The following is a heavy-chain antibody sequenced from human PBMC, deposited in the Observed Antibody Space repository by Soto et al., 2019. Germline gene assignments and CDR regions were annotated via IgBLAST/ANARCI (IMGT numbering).Heavy chain of an antibody. V-gene: IGHV4-31*03. D-gene: IGHD2-2*02. Sequence: SETLSLTCTVSGGSISSGGYCWSWIRQHPGKGLEWIGYIYYSGSTYYNPSLKSRVTISVDTSKNQFSLKLSSVTAADTAVYYCARDHRQYCSSTSCYTDYYYGMDVWGQGTTVTVSS. CDR1: GGSISSGGYC. CDR2: IYYSGST. J-gene: IGHJ6*02. CDR3: ARDHRQYCSSTSCYTDYYYGMDV.